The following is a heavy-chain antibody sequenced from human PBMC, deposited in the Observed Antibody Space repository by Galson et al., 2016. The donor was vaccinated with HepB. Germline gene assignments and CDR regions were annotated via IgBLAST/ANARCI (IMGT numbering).Heavy chain of an antibody. D-gene: IGHD2-2*01. CDR1: GFTFSNYN. V-gene: IGHV3-13*01. CDR3: ERGYCSNTSCREAAYYSFFMAV. J-gene: IGHJ4*02. Sequence: SLRLSCAASGFTFSNYNMHWVRQSTGKGLEWVSGIGTAGDTNYSGSVKGRFTISRENGKNSFYLQMNNLRAGDTAVYYCERGYCSNTSCREAAYYSFFMAVWGQGTLVTVSS. CDR2: IGTAGDT.